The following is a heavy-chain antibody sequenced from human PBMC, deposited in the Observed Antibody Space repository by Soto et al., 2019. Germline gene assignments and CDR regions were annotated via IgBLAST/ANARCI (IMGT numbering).Heavy chain of an antibody. J-gene: IGHJ3*02. D-gene: IGHD3-16*02. CDR2: IKSKTDGGTT. CDR3: TTDPVDYDYVWGSYRYSSGPTIFDI. Sequence: PGGSLRLSCAASGFTFSNAWMSWARQAPGKGLEWVGRIKSKTDGGTTDYAAPVKGRFTISRDDSKNTLYLQMNSLKTEDTAVYYCTTDPVDYDYVWGSYRYSSGPTIFDIWGQGTMVTVSS. CDR1: GFTFSNAW. V-gene: IGHV3-15*01.